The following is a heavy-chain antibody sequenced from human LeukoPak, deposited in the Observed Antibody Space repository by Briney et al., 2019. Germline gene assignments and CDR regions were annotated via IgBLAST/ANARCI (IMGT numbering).Heavy chain of an antibody. D-gene: IGHD3-10*01. CDR3: ARDRFGEDYMDV. Sequence: PSETLSLTCTVSGGSISSHYWSWIRQPPGKGLEWIGYIYYSGSTNYNPSLKSRVTISVDTSKNQFSLKLSSVTAADTAVHYCARDRFGEDYMDVWGKGTTVTVSS. CDR1: GGSISSHY. V-gene: IGHV4-59*11. CDR2: IYYSGST. J-gene: IGHJ6*03.